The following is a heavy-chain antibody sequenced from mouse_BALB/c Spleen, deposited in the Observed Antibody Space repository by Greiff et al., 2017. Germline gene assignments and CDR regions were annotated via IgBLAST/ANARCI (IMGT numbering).Heavy chain of an antibody. D-gene: IGHD2-1*01. CDR3: ARDGNYDYAMDY. CDR1: GFAFSSYD. V-gene: IGHV5-12-1*01. J-gene: IGHJ4*01. CDR2: ISSGGGST. Sequence: EVKRVESGGGLVKPGGSLKLSCAASGFAFSSYDMSWVRQTPEKRLEWVAYISSGGGSTYYPDTVKGRFTISRDNAKNTLYLQMSSLKSEDTAMYYCARDGNYDYAMDYWGQGTSVTVSS.